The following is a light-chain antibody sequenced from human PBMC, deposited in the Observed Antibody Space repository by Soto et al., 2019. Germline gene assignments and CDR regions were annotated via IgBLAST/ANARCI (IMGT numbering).Light chain of an antibody. Sequence: DFQMTQSPSTLSVSVGDSVTITCRASQSIHTWLAWYQQKPGRTPKLLIYKASVLESGVPSRFSGSGSGTEFTLTISSLQPDDFATYYCLQYNSHPYTFGRGTKLQIK. CDR1: QSIHTW. CDR2: KAS. CDR3: LQYNSHPYT. J-gene: IGKJ2*01. V-gene: IGKV1-5*03.